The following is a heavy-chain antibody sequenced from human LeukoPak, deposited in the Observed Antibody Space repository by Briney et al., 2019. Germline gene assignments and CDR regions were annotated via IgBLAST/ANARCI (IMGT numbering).Heavy chain of an antibody. V-gene: IGHV4-38-2*02. CDR1: GYSISSGYY. CDR3: ARVREQWLVIFDY. D-gene: IGHD6-19*01. CDR2: IYHSGST. Sequence: SETLSLTCTVSGYSISSGYYWGWIRQPPGEGLEWIGSIYHSGSTYYNPSLKSRVTISVDTSKNQFSLKLSSVTAADTAVYYCARVREQWLVIFDYWGQGTLVTVSS. J-gene: IGHJ4*02.